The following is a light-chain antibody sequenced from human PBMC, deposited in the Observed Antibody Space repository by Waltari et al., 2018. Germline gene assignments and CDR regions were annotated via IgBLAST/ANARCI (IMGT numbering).Light chain of an antibody. V-gene: IGKV3-20*01. J-gene: IGKJ1*01. CDR3: QHYVRLPAT. CDR1: QSVGRS. CDR2: GAS. Sequence: EIVLTQSPGTLSLSPGERVTLSCRASQSVGRSLAWYQQIPGQAPRLLIYGASSRATGIPDRFSGSGSGTDFSLTISRLEPEDFAVYFCQHYVRLPATFGQGTKVAI.